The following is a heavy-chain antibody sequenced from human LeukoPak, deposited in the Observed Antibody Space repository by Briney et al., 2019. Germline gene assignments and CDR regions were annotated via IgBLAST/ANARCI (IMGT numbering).Heavy chain of an antibody. Sequence: PGGSLRLSCAASGFTFSTYAMSWVRQAPGKGLEWVSAISGSDSSTYYADSVKGRFTISRDNSKNTLYLQMNSLSAEDTAVYYCARQGRGYSRREYDYWGQGTLVTVSS. CDR2: ISGSDSST. V-gene: IGHV3-23*01. CDR3: ARQGRGYSRREYDY. D-gene: IGHD3-22*01. CDR1: GFTFSTYA. J-gene: IGHJ4*02.